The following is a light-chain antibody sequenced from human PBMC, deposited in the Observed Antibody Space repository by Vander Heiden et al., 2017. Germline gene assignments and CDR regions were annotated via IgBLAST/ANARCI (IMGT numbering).Light chain of an antibody. CDR2: TGS. CDR3: QQYGGSPYT. CDR1: QSVPRNY. V-gene: IGKV3-20*01. J-gene: IGKJ2*01. Sequence: EVVLTQSPGTLSLYPGERATLSCTARQSVPRNYLAWYQQKPGQAPRLLIYTGSSRAAGIPDRISGSGSGTDFTLTISRLESEDFAVYYCQQYGGSPYTFGPGTKLEIK.